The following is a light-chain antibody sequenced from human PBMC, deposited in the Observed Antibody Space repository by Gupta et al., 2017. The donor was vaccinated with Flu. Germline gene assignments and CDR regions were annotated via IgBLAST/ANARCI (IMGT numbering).Light chain of an antibody. CDR1: SSNIGSNN. CDR3: AAGDDSRNVYV. J-gene: IGLJ1*01. V-gene: IGLV1-44*01. Sequence: QSVLTQPPSASGTPGQRVIISCSGSSSNIGSNNVNWYQQLPGTAPKLLIYSSDQRPSGVPDRFSGSKSGTSASLAISGLQSEDEADFYCAAGDDSRNVYVFGAGTKVTVL. CDR2: SSD.